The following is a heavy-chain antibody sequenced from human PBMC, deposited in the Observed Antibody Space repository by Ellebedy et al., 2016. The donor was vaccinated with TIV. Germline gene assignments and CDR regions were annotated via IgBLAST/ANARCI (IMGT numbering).Heavy chain of an antibody. CDR3: TTDSGIVATILTVIRDY. Sequence: GESLKISCAASGFTFSSYSMNWVRQAPGKGLEWVGRIKSKTDGGTTDYAAPVKGRFTISRDDSKNTLYLQMNSLKTEDTAVYYCTTDSGIVATILTVIRDYWGQGTLVTVSS. CDR2: IKSKTDGGTT. V-gene: IGHV3-15*01. D-gene: IGHD5-12*01. CDR1: GFTFSSYS. J-gene: IGHJ4*02.